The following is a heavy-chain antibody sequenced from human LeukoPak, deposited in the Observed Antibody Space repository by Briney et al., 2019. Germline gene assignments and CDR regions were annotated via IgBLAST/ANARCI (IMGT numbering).Heavy chain of an antibody. V-gene: IGHV4-39*01. Sequence: PSETLSLTCTVSGGSISSSPYYWDWIRQPPGKGLEWIGSFSYSGSTYYNPSLKSRVTISVDTSKNQFSLRLSSVTAADTAMFCCARRTFPLYFDYWGQGTLVTVSS. J-gene: IGHJ4*02. D-gene: IGHD2/OR15-2a*01. CDR1: GGSISSSPYY. CDR3: ARRTFPLYFDY. CDR2: FSYSGST.